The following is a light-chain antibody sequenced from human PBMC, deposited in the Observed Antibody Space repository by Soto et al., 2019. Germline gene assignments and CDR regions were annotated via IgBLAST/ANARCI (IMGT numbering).Light chain of an antibody. V-gene: IGKV1-39*01. CDR2: AAS. J-gene: IGKJ3*01. CDR1: QTINTY. Sequence: PIAQSPSPLTASVGDRFTIPCRASQTINTYLNWYQQKPGKAPKLLIHAASSLQSGVPSRFSGSGSGTDFTLTISSLQPEDFATYYCQQSYRTPLTFGPGTKVDI. CDR3: QQSYRTPLT.